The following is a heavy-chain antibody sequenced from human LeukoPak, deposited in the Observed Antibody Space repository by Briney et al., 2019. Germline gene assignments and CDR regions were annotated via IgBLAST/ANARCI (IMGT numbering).Heavy chain of an antibody. Sequence: ASVKVSCKAFGYTFTDYYIHWVRQAPGQGLGWMGWINPNGGGTDSAQNFQGRVTMTRDTSTSTAYMELSSLTSDDTAVFFCARDVASTGGNWFDPWGQGTLVTVSS. J-gene: IGHJ5*02. CDR2: INPNGGGT. V-gene: IGHV1-2*02. CDR3: ARDVASTGGNWFDP. D-gene: IGHD2-15*01. CDR1: GYTFTDYY.